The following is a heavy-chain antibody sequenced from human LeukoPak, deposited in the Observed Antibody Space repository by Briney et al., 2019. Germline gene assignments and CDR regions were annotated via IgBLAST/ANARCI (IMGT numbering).Heavy chain of an antibody. D-gene: IGHD6-19*01. CDR3: ARDGQCLDHDY. CDR1: GFTFSSYW. V-gene: IGHV3-7*01. Sequence: GGSLRLSCAASGFTFSSYWMSWVREAPGKGLEWVANIKQDGSEKYYVDSVKSRFTISRDNAKNSLYQQMNSLRAEDTAVYYCARDGQCLDHDYWGQGTLVTVSS. CDR2: IKQDGSEK. J-gene: IGHJ4*02.